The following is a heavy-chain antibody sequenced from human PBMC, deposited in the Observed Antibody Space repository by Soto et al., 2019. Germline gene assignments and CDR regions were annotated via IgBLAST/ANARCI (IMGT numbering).Heavy chain of an antibody. J-gene: IGHJ4*02. Sequence: ASVKVSCKASGYTFTSYAMQWVRQAPGQGLEWMGWINPNSGGTNYAQKFQGWVTMTRDTSISTAYMELSRLRSDDTAVYYCARNDFWSGYDYWGQGTLVTVSS. D-gene: IGHD3-3*01. CDR1: GYTFTSYA. V-gene: IGHV1-2*04. CDR2: INPNSGGT. CDR3: ARNDFWSGYDY.